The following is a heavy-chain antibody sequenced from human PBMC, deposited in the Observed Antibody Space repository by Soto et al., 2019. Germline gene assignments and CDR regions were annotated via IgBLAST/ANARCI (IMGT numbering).Heavy chain of an antibody. Sequence: SVKVSCKASGGTFSSYAISWVRQAPGQGLDWMGGFILFFCTANYAQKFQGRVTITADESTSTAYMELSSLRSEDTAVYYCARSRLITMVRGGPIDYWGQGTLVTVSS. V-gene: IGHV1-69*13. CDR2: FILFFCTA. CDR3: ARSRLITMVRGGPIDY. CDR1: GGTFSSYA. J-gene: IGHJ4*02. D-gene: IGHD3-10*01.